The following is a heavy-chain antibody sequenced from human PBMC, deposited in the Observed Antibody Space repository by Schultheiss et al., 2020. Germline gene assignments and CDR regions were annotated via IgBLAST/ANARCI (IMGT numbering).Heavy chain of an antibody. CDR3: ARDPMTTVTTFLDY. J-gene: IGHJ4*02. V-gene: IGHV3-30*03. Sequence: GGSLRLSCVASGFTFSNHGMHWVRQAPGKGLQWMAVISYDGSNKYYADSVKGRFTISRDNSKNTLYLQMNSLRAEDTAVYYCARDPMTTVTTFLDYWGQGTLVTVSS. CDR2: ISYDGSNK. D-gene: IGHD4-17*01. CDR1: GFTFSNHG.